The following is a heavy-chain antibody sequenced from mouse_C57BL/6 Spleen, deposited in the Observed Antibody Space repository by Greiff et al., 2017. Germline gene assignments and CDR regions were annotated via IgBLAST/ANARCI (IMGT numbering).Heavy chain of an antibody. CDR2: IRNKANGYTT. Sequence: DVHLVESGGGLVQPGGSLSLSCAASGFTFTDYYMSWVRQPPGKALEWLGFIRNKANGYTTEYSASVKGRFTISRDNSQSILYLQMNALRAEDSATYYCARYYYGSSFYWYVDVWGTGTTVTVSS. J-gene: IGHJ1*03. CDR1: GFTFTDYY. D-gene: IGHD1-1*01. CDR3: ARYYYGSSFYWYVDV. V-gene: IGHV7-3*01.